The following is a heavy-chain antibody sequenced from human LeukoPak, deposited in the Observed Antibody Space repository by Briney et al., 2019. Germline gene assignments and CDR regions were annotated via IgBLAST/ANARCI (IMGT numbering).Heavy chain of an antibody. CDR2: NHYTGST. Sequence: SETLSVTCTVFGGSISTYYWTWIRQPPGKGLEWIGYNHYTGSTNHNPSLKSRVTMSVDTSKNQFSLKLSSVTAADTAVYYCARGRSGGDWFDSWGQGTLVTVSS. J-gene: IGHJ5*01. V-gene: IGHV4-59*01. CDR3: ARGRSGGDWFDS. CDR1: GGSISTYY. D-gene: IGHD3-10*01.